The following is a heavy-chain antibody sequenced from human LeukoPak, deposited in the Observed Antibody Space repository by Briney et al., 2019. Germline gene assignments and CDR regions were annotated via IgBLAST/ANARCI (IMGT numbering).Heavy chain of an antibody. Sequence: GASVKVSCKASGYTFTNYGISWVRQAPGQGLEWMGWISAYNGNTHYAQNLQGRVTMTTDTSTSTAYMELRSLRSDDTAVYYCARGRGYSGLYYFDYWGQGTLVTVSS. J-gene: IGHJ4*02. V-gene: IGHV1-18*01. CDR1: GYTFTNYG. D-gene: IGHD5-12*01. CDR2: ISAYNGNT. CDR3: ARGRGYSGLYYFDY.